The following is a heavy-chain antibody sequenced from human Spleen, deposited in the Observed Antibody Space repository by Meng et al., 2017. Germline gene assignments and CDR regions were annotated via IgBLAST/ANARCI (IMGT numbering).Heavy chain of an antibody. Sequence: ASVKVSCKTSGYTFTNYDINWVRQAPGQGFEWMGWINHNSGNTGYAQKFQGRVTMTRDTYISTAYMELRKLTSEDTADYYCARGQGSGWYTFSSYYYYGMDVWGQGTTVTVSS. V-gene: IGHV1-8*01. CDR1: GYTFTNYD. D-gene: IGHD6-19*01. CDR3: ARGQGSGWYTFSSYYYYGMDV. J-gene: IGHJ6*02. CDR2: INHNSGNT.